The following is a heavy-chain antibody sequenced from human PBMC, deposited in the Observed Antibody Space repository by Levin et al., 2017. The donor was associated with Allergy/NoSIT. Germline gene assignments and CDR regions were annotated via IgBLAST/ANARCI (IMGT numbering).Heavy chain of an antibody. V-gene: IGHV3-30*18. CDR3: AKGDSGYDYLFDY. D-gene: IGHD5-12*01. CDR2: ISYDGSNK. Sequence: GGSLRLSCAASGFTFSSYGMHWVRQAPGKGLEWVAVISYDGSNKYYADSVKGRFTISRDNSKNTLYLQMNSLRAEDTAVYYCAKGDSGYDYLFDYWGQGTLVTVSS. J-gene: IGHJ4*02. CDR1: GFTFSSYG.